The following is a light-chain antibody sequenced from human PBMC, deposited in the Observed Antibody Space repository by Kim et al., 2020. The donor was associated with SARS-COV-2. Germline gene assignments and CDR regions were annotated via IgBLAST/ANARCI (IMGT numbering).Light chain of an antibody. J-gene: IGLJ3*02. CDR1: SLRNYY. Sequence: SSELTQDPAVSVALGQTVRITCQGDSLRNYYASWYQQKPGQAPALVFSGKKNRPSGIPDRISGSSSGNTASLTITGAQAEDEADYYCNSRDSSGFGGGTK. CDR2: GKK. V-gene: IGLV3-19*01. CDR3: NSRDSSG.